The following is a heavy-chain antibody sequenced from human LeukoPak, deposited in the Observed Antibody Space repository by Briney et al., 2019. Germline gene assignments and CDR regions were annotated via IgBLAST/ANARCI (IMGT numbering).Heavy chain of an antibody. J-gene: IGHJ4*02. CDR2: IRYDGSNK. V-gene: IGHV3-30*02. D-gene: IGHD6-13*01. CDR1: GFTFSSHG. Sequence: QPGGSLRLSCVASGFTFSSHGMHWVRQAPGKGLEWVAFIRYDGSNKYYADSVKGRFTISRDNSKNTLYLQMNSLRAEDTAVYYCAKSSPLVRIAAAGPPGGDWGQGTLVTVSS. CDR3: AKSSPLVRIAAAGPPGGD.